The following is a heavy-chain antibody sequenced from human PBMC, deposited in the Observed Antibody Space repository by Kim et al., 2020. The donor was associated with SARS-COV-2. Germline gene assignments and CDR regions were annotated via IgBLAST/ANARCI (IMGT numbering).Heavy chain of an antibody. J-gene: IGHJ4*02. V-gene: IGHV1-69*04. Sequence: SVKVSCKASGGTFSSYAISWVRQAPGQGLEWMGRIIPILGIANYAQKFQGRVTITADKSTSTAYMELSSLRSEDTAVYYCARSEFYGSGSYGHFDYWGQGTLVIVSS. CDR2: IIPILGIA. CDR1: GGTFSSYA. CDR3: ARSEFYGSGSYGHFDY. D-gene: IGHD3-10*01.